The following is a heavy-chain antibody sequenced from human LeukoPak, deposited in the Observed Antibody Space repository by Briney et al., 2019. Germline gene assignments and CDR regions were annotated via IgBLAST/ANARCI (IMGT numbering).Heavy chain of an antibody. CDR3: ANTPMV. D-gene: IGHD5-18*01. CDR1: GFTFSSYG. CDR2: ISYDGSNK. Sequence: PGRSLRLSCAASGFTFSSYGMHWVRQAPGKGLEWVAVISYDGSNKYYADSVKGRFTISRDNSKNTLYLQMNSLRAEDTAVYYCANTPMVWGQGTLVTVSS. J-gene: IGHJ4*02. V-gene: IGHV3-30*18.